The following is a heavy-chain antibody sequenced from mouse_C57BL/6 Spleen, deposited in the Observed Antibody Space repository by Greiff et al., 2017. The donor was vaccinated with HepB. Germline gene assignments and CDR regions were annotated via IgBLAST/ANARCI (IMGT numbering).Heavy chain of an antibody. CDR3: ARYTPGAAGGFDD. J-gene: IGHJ2*01. V-gene: IGHV1-50*01. CDR2: IDPSDGYT. CDR1: GYTFTSYW. Sequence: QVQLQQPGAELVKPGASVKLSCTASGYTFTSYWMQWVKQRPEQGLEWIGEIDPSDGYTNYNPKFKGKATMTVDTSSSTAYLQLSSLTSEDSAVYYCARYTPGAAGGFDDWGKGTTLTVSS.